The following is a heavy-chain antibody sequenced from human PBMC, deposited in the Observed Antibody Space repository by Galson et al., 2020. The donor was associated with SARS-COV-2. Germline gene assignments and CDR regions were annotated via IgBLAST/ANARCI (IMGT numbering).Heavy chain of an antibody. Sequence: LKISCAAPGFTFSSYAMHWVRQAPGKGLEWVAVISYDGSNKYYAASVKGRFTISRDNSKNTLYLQMNSLRAEDTAVYYCAIDRDDYGYCVYFDYWGQGTLVTVSS. D-gene: IGHD4-17*01. CDR1: GFTFSSYA. V-gene: IGHV3-30*04. J-gene: IGHJ4*02. CDR3: AIDRDDYGYCVYFDY. CDR2: ISYDGSNK.